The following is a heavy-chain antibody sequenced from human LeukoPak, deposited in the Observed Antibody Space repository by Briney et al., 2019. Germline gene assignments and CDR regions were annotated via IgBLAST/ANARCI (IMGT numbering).Heavy chain of an antibody. CDR3: ARNLAVGYSSWFDALDV. CDR2: IYYSGST. V-gene: IGHV4-59*08. J-gene: IGHJ3*01. D-gene: IGHD6-13*01. CDR1: GGSLSNYY. Sequence: SETLSLTCSVSGGSLSNYYWTWIRQSPGKGLEWIGNIYYSGSTNYNSSLKSRVTISVGPSKNQLSLKLSSVTAADTAVYYCARNLAVGYSSWFDALDVWGQGTMVTVSS.